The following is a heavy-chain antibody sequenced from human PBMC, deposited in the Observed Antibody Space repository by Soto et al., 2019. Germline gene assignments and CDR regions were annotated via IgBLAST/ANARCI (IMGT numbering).Heavy chain of an antibody. V-gene: IGHV4-34*01. Sequence: SETLSLTCAVYGGSFSGYYCGWIRQRAWKGLEWIGEMNHSGITNYNPSLKSPITISVHKSKNQLCLNLRYVVSAEEAVYYCERGKSRLLTGDLFALGQGTLVTLCS. CDR1: GGSFSGYY. CDR2: MNHSGIT. CDR3: ERGKSRLLTGDLFA. D-gene: IGHD7-27*01. J-gene: IGHJ5*02.